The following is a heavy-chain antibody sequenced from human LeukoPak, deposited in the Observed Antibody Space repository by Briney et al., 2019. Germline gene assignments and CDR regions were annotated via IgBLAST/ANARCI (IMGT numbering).Heavy chain of an antibody. CDR2: ISYDGGNK. Sequence: GGSLRLSCTASGFTFSNYAMHWVRQAPGKGLEWVAVISYDGGNKHYADSVKGRFTISRDNSKNTLYLQMNSLRAEDTAVYFCVRDLYGDLRGYFDYWGQGTLVTVSS. J-gene: IGHJ4*02. V-gene: IGHV3-30*04. D-gene: IGHD4-17*01. CDR1: GFTFSNYA. CDR3: VRDLYGDLRGYFDY.